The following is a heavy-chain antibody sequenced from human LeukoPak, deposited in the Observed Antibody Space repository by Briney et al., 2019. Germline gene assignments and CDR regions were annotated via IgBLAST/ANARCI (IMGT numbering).Heavy chain of an antibody. D-gene: IGHD2-15*01. J-gene: IGHJ6*03. CDR1: GYTFTSYC. CDR3: ARDLGRYCSGGSCYYYYMDV. V-gene: IGHV1-18*01. CDR2: NSAYNGNS. Sequence: GSSVQVSCKASGYTFTSYCISWVRQALGQGLEWMGWNSAYNGNSNYAQKLQGKVTMTTERCTGNAHMELRSLRSDDTAVYYCARDLGRYCSGGSCYYYYMDVWGKGTTVTVSS.